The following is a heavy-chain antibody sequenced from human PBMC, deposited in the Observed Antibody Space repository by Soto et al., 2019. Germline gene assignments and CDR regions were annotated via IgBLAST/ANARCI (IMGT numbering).Heavy chain of an antibody. CDR2: IYPSDSDT. V-gene: IGHV5-51*01. Sequence: PGESVKISCKGSGYNFAGYWIACVSQMPGKGLELMGIIYPSDSDTRYRPSLRGQVTISADKSISSAYLQWSSLRASDTAMYYCARGGVSTRTSDYWGRGTLVTVSS. CDR3: ARGGVSTRTSDY. CDR1: GYNFAGYW. D-gene: IGHD3-3*01. J-gene: IGHJ4*02.